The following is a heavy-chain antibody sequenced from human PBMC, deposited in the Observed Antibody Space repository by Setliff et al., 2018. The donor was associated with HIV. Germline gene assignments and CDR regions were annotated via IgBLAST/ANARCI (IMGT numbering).Heavy chain of an antibody. CDR2: IYYSGST. D-gene: IGHD2-2*01. CDR1: GGSISSHY. CDR3: VRGGTSSNWFDP. V-gene: IGHV4-59*11. Sequence: ETLSLTCTVSGGSISSHYWSWIRQPPGKGLEWIGSIYYSGSTNYNPSLKSRVTISLDTSKNQFSLKLTSVTAADTAVYYCVRGGTSSNWFDPWGQGTLVTVSS. J-gene: IGHJ5*02.